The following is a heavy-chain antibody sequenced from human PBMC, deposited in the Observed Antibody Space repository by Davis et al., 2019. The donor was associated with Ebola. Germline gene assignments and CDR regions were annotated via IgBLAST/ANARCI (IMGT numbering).Heavy chain of an antibody. CDR3: FTDSMVRGVIY. V-gene: IGHV4-39*07. J-gene: IGHJ4*02. CDR2: IYYSGST. CDR1: GDSISSSSYY. D-gene: IGHD3-10*01. Sequence: MPSETLSLTCTVSGDSISSSSYYWGWIRQPPGKGLEWIGSIYYSGSTYYNPSLKSRVTISVDTSKNQFSLKLSSVTAADTAVYYCFTDSMVRGVIYWGQGTLVTVSS.